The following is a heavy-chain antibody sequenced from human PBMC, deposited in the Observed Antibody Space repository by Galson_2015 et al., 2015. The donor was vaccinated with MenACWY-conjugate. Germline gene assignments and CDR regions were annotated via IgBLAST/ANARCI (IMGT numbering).Heavy chain of an antibody. CDR3: TRHPPGGRGMDV. D-gene: IGHD1-26*01. J-gene: IGHJ6*02. CDR2: ISPGDSYT. Sequence: SGAEVKKPGESLKISCKGSGYTFTTYWIGWGRQMPGKGLEWMGFISPGDSYTRYNPAFQGQVTISADKSISTAYLQWNSLQASDTAMYYCTRHPPGGRGMDVWGQGTTVTVSS. V-gene: IGHV5-51*01. CDR1: GYTFTTYW.